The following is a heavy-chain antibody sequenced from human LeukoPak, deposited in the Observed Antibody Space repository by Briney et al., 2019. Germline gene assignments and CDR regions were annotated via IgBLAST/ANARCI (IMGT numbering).Heavy chain of an antibody. Sequence: PSETLSLTCAVSGYSISSGYYWGWIRQPPGKGLEWIGSIYHSGSTYYNPSLKSRVTISVDTSKNQFSLKLRSVTAADTAVYYCARLPTEEVYDFWSGRVFDPWGQGTLVTVSS. V-gene: IGHV4-38-2*01. J-gene: IGHJ5*02. CDR3: ARLPTEEVYDFWSGRVFDP. CDR1: GYSISSGYY. D-gene: IGHD3-3*01. CDR2: IYHSGST.